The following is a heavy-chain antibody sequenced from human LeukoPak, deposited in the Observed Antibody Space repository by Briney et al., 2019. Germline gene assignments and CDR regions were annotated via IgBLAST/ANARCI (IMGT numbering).Heavy chain of an antibody. D-gene: IGHD3-22*01. Sequence: GGSLRLSCAASGFTFDDYGMSWVRQAPGKGLEWVSGINWNGGSTGYADSVKGRFTISRDNAKNSLYLQMNSLRAEDTALYYCARDLTYYYDSSGSPLDYWGQGTLVTVSS. CDR1: GFTFDDYG. CDR2: INWNGGST. CDR3: ARDLTYYYDSSGSPLDY. J-gene: IGHJ4*02. V-gene: IGHV3-20*04.